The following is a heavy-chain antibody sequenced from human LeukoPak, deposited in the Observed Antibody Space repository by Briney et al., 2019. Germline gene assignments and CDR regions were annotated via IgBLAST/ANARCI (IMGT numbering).Heavy chain of an antibody. J-gene: IGHJ4*02. D-gene: IGHD3-10*01. CDR2: ISNSGSTI. CDR3: ARDPPLYGSGSYYNGLFDY. CDR1: GFTFSDYY. V-gene: IGHV3-11*01. Sequence: GGSLRLSCAASGFTFSDYYMSWIRQAPGKGLEWVSYISNSGSTIYYADSVKGRFTISRDNAKNSLYLQMNSLRAEDTAVYYCARDPPLYGSGSYYNGLFDYWGQGTLVTVSS.